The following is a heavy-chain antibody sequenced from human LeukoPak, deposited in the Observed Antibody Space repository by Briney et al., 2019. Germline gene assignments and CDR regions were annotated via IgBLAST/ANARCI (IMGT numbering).Heavy chain of an antibody. V-gene: IGHV3-7*01. CDR3: TRLDTSPPGVYYGMDV. CDR2: IKEDGSEK. D-gene: IGHD3-10*01. J-gene: IGHJ6*02. Sequence: GGSLRLSCAASGFTFSSYWMSWVRQAPGKGLEWVANIKEDGSEKYYVDSVKGRFTISRDNAKNSLYLQMNSLRAEDTAVYYCTRLDTSPPGVYYGMDVWGQGTTVTVSS. CDR1: GFTFSSYW.